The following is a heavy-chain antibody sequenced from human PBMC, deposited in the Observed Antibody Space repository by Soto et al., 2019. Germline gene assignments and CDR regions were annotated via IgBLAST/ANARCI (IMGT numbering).Heavy chain of an antibody. J-gene: IGHJ4*02. CDR2: ISGYSGDT. CDR1: GYTFTNYG. CDR3: ARDSQAYVWFGELQSLGLDY. D-gene: IGHD3-10*01. V-gene: IGHV1-18*01. Sequence: ASVKVSCKASGYTFTNYGFSWVRQAPGQGLEWMGWISGYSGDTNYARKLQGRVTMTTDTSTNTAYMELSGLRSDDTALYYCARDSQAYVWFGELQSLGLDYWGQGTLVTVSS.